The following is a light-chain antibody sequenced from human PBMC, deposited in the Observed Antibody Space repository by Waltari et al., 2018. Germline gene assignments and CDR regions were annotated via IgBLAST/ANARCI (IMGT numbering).Light chain of an antibody. Sequence: QSALTQPASVSGSPGQSITISCTGTSSDVGSYNLVSWYQQHPGKAPKLMIYEGSNRPSGSSHRFSGSKSGNTASLTISGLQAKDEADYYCCSYAVGAIYVFGTGTKVTVL. CDR2: EGS. CDR1: SSDVGSYNL. V-gene: IGLV2-23*01. J-gene: IGLJ1*01. CDR3: CSYAVGAIYV.